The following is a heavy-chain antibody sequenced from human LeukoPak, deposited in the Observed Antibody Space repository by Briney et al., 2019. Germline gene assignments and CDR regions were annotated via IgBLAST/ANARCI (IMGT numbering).Heavy chain of an antibody. CDR1: EFTFSNYG. V-gene: IGHV3-30*18. D-gene: IGHD5-18*01. CDR2: ISYTGDTK. CDR3: AKNAGYSYGLYYFDY. Sequence: PPGRSLRLSCAASEFTFSNYGMHWVRQAPGKGPEWVAVISYTGDTKYYADSVMGRFTISRDNSRNTVYLQMDSLRAEDSAVYYCAKNAGYSYGLYYFDYWGQGTLVTVSS. J-gene: IGHJ4*02.